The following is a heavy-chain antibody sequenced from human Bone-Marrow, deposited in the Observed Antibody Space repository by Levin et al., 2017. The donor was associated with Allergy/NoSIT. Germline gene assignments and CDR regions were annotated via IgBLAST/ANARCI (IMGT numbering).Heavy chain of an antibody. CDR1: GFTFSSYA. CDR2: ISHNGGNT. CDR3: AGGFRSGSYGMDV. V-gene: IGHV3-23*01. Sequence: GGSLRLSCVASGFTFSSYAMTWVRQAPGKGLELVSAISHNGGNTYYADFVKGRFTISRDNSKNTLYLQMNSLRVDDTAGFYCAGGFRSGSYGMDVWGQGTTVTVSS. J-gene: IGHJ6*02. D-gene: IGHD3-10*01.